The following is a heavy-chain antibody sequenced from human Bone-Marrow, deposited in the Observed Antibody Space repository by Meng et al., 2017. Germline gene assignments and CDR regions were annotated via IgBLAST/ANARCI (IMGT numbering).Heavy chain of an antibody. CDR3: GKRISGWYYMDY. CDR2: ITGGGGVT. V-gene: IGHV3-23*01. CDR1: GFTFNSFA. J-gene: IGHJ4*02. D-gene: IGHD6-19*01. Sequence: EVQLLESGGGLVQPGGSLRLSCAASGFTFNSFAMSWVRQTPGKGLEWVSAITGGGGVTYYADSVKGRFTISRDNSKNTLYLRMNSLRAEDTAVYYCGKRISGWYYMDYWGRGTLVTVSS.